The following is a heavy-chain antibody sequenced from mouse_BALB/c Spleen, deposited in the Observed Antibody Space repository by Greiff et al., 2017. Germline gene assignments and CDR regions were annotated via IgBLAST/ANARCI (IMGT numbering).Heavy chain of an antibody. D-gene: IGHD2-10*02. J-gene: IGHJ3*01. CDR1: GFSLTSYD. CDR3: VRDREYGNYQFAY. V-gene: IGHV2-9-2*01. Sequence: QVQLKESGPGLVAPSQSLSITCTVSGFSLTSYDISWIRQPPGKGLEWLGVIWTGGGTNYNSAFMSRLSISKDNSKSQVFLKMNSLQTDDTAIYYCVRDREYGNYQFAYWGQGTLVTVSA. CDR2: IWTGGGT.